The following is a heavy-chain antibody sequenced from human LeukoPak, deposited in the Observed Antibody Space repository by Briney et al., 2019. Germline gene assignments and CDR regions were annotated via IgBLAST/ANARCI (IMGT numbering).Heavy chain of an antibody. CDR1: GFTFDDYG. J-gene: IGHJ3*02. D-gene: IGHD3-10*01. V-gene: IGHV3-20*01. CDR2: INWNGGST. CDR3: ARCYYGSGSLITGAFDI. Sequence: GGSLRLSCAASGFTFDDYGMSWVRQAPGKGLEWVSSINWNGGSTGYADSVKGRFTISRDNAKNSLYLQMNSLRAEDTALYHCARCYYGSGSLITGAFDIWGQGTMVTVSS.